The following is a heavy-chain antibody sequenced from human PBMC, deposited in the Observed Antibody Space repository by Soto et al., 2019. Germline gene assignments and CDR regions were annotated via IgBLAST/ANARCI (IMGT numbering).Heavy chain of an antibody. V-gene: IGHV1-69*13. Sequence: SVKVSWKASGGTFSSYAISWVRQAPGQGLEWMGGIIPIFGTANYAQKFQGRVTITADESTSTAYMELSSLRSEDTAVYYCARGVGRYYGSGSRRVDYYYYGMDVWGQGTTVTVSS. CDR2: IIPIFGTA. CDR1: GGTFSSYA. CDR3: ARGVGRYYGSGSRRVDYYYYGMDV. J-gene: IGHJ6*02. D-gene: IGHD3-10*01.